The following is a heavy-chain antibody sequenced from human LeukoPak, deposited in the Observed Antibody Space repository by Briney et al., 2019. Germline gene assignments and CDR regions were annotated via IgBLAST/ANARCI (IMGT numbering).Heavy chain of an antibody. J-gene: IGHJ5*02. D-gene: IGHD3-10*01. CDR2: ISYSGST. CDR1: GGSMRPCV. Sequence: PSETLSLTCSVSGGSMRPCVWGWIRQPPGKGLEWIGYISYSGSTNYNPSLKSRVTISVDASKNQFSLQLSSVTAADTAVYYCARDDYRGVTNFDPWGQGTLVTVSS. V-gene: IGHV4-59*01. CDR3: ARDDYRGVTNFDP.